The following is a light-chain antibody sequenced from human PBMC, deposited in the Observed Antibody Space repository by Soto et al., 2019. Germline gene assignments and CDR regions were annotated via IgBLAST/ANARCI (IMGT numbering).Light chain of an antibody. J-gene: IGLJ1*01. CDR3: AALDDSLNGPV. V-gene: IGLV1-44*01. CDR2: SNN. Sequence: QSVLTPPPSASGTPGQRVTISCSGSSSNIGSNTVNWYQQLPGTAPKLLIYSNNQRPSGVPDRFSGSNSGTSASLAISGLQSEDEADYYCAALDDSLNGPVFGTGTK. CDR1: SSNIGSNT.